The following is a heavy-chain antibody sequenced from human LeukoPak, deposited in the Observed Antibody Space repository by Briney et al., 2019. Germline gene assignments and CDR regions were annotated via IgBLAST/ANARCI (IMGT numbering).Heavy chain of an antibody. CDR3: ARDFGTTGWHTFDY. V-gene: IGHV6-1*01. CDR2: TYYRSKWYN. Sequence: SQTLSLTCVVSGDSFPSKNVAWIWIRQSPSRGLKGLGRTYYRSKWYNDYAESMEGRMTISQDTSKNQYSLHLNSVTPDAPAVYYCARDFGTTGWHTFDYWGQGTLVTVSS. CDR1: GDSFPSKNVA. D-gene: IGHD6-19*01. J-gene: IGHJ4*02.